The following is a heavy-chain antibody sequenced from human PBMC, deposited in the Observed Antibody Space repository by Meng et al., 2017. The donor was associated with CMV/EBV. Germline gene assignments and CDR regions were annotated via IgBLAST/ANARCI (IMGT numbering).Heavy chain of an antibody. CDR2: ISYDGSNK. CDR1: GFTFSSYA. J-gene: IGHJ4*02. Sequence: QLVGAGGGVVQPGRSLRISCAASGFTFSSYAMHRVRQAPGKGLEWVAVISYDGSNKYYADSVKGRFTISRDNSKNTLYLQMNSLRAEDTAVYYCARGDYFDYWGQGTLVTVSS. V-gene: IGHV3-30-3*01. CDR3: ARGDYFDY.